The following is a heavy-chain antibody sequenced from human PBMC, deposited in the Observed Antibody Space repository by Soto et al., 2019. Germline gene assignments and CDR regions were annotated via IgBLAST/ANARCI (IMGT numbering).Heavy chain of an antibody. V-gene: IGHV4-31*03. CDR3: ARARFYGSERTVFDF. CDR1: RGSVSSGGYY. Sequence: QVQLQESGPGLVKPSQTLSLTCTVSRGSVSSGGYYCSWFRQHQGKGLERIGYIYYNGITDYNPSLKSRLIMSVDTSKNQFSLILSSVTAADTAVYYCARARFYGSERTVFDFWGQGTLVTVSS. D-gene: IGHD3-10*01. J-gene: IGHJ4*02. CDR2: IYYNGIT.